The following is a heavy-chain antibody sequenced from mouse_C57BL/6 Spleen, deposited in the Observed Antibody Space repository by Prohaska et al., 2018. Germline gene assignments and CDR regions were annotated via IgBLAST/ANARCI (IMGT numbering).Heavy chain of an antibody. CDR1: GFTFTDYY. J-gene: IGHJ2*01. V-gene: IGHV7-3*01. CDR3: ARSSTVVAPFDY. D-gene: IGHD1-1*01. CDR2: IRNKANGYTA. Sequence: EVKLLESGGGLVQPGGSLSLSCAASGFTFTDYYMIWVRQPPGKALEWLGFIRNKANGYTAEYSASVKCRFTSSRDNSQSILYLQMNALRAEDSATYYCARSSTVVAPFDYWGQGTTLTVSS.